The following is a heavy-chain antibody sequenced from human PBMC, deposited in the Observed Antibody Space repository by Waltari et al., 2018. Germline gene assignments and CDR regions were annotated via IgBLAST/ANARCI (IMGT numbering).Heavy chain of an antibody. Sequence: EVQLVESGGGLIQPGGSLRLSCAASGFTVSSHYMTWVRQAPGKGLEWVTVIYCGGSRDNAASVKGRFTITRDKSKNTLYLQMNSLRAEDTAVYYCARDPSTVVTPGDYWGQGTLVTVSS. CDR3: ARDPSTVVTPGDY. D-gene: IGHD4-17*01. J-gene: IGHJ4*02. V-gene: IGHV3-53*01. CDR2: IYCGGSR. CDR1: GFTVSSHY.